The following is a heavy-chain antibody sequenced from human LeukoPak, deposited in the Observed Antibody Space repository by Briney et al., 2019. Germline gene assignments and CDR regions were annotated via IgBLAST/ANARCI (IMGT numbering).Heavy chain of an antibody. Sequence: PGGSLRLSCAASGFTFSSYSMNWVRQAPGKGLEWVSSISSSSSYIYYADSVKGRFTISRDNAKNSLYLQMNSLRAEDTAVYYCMREKYDSSPTPDYWGQGTLVSASS. CDR1: GFTFSSYS. V-gene: IGHV3-21*01. CDR2: ISSSSSYI. J-gene: IGHJ4*02. CDR3: MREKYDSSPTPDY. D-gene: IGHD3-22*01.